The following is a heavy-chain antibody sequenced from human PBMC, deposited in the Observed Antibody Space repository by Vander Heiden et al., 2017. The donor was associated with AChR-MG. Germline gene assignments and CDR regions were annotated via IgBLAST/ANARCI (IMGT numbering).Heavy chain of an antibody. D-gene: IGHD2-2*01. CDR1: GGTFSSYA. CDR2: IIPICGTA. J-gene: IGHJ5*02. V-gene: IGHV1-69*01. Sequence: QVQLVQSGAEVKKPGSSVKVSCKASGGTFSSYAISWVRQAPGQGVEWMGGIIPICGTANYAQKFQGRVTITADESTSTAYMELSSLRSEDTAVYYCARAPPRRYCSSTSCYSNWFDPWGQGTLVTVSS. CDR3: ARAPPRRYCSSTSCYSNWFDP.